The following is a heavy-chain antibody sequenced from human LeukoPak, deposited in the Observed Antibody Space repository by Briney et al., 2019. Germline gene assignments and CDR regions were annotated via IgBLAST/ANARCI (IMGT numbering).Heavy chain of an antibody. CDR2: INPNSGGT. CDR1: GYTFIGYY. CDR3: ARALRGYVPDFDY. Sequence: ASVKVSCKASGYTFIGYYMHWVRQAPGQGLEWMGWINPNSGGTNYAQKFQGRVTMTRDTYISTAYMELSRLRSDDTAVYYCARALRGYVPDFDYWGQGTLVTVSS. V-gene: IGHV1-2*02. J-gene: IGHJ4*02. D-gene: IGHD2-2*01.